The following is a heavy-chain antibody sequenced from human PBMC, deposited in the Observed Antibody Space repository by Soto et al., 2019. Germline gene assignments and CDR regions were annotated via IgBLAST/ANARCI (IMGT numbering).Heavy chain of an antibody. CDR1: GGSISSGGYY. CDR2: IYYSGST. D-gene: IGHD3-22*01. V-gene: IGHV4-31*03. CDR3: ARLYDSSGYYYVYAFDI. J-gene: IGHJ3*02. Sequence: LSLTCTVSGGSISSGGYYWSWIRQHPGKGLEWIGYIYYSGSTYYNPSLKSRVTISVDTSKNQFSLKLSSVTAADTAVYYCARLYDSSGYYYVYAFDIWGQGTMVTVSS.